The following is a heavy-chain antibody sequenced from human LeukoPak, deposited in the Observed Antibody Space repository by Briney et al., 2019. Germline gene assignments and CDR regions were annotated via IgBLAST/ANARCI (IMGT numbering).Heavy chain of an antibody. CDR3: AKVGWYYYYMDV. V-gene: IGHV3-48*03. CDR2: ISSSGSTI. CDR1: GFTFSSYE. J-gene: IGHJ6*03. Sequence: GGSLRLSCAASGFTFSSYEMNWVRQAPGKGLEWVSYISSSGSTIYYADSVKGRFTISRDNAKNSLYLQMNSLRAEDTAVYYCAKVGWYYYYMDVWGKGTTVTVSS.